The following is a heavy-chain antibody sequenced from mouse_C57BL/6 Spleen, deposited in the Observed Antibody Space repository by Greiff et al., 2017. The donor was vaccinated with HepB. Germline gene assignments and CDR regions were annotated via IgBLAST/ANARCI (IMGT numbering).Heavy chain of an antibody. V-gene: IGHV1-26*01. CDR2: INPNNGGT. D-gene: IGHD1-1*01. CDR1: GYTFTDYY. CDR3: AYDYGSSYAWFAY. Sequence: VQLQQSGPELVKPGASVKISCKASGYTFTDYYMNWVKQSHGKSLEWIGDINPNNGGTSYNQKFKGKATLTVDKSSSTAYMELRSLTSEDSAVYYCAYDYGSSYAWFAYWGQGTLVTVSA. J-gene: IGHJ3*01.